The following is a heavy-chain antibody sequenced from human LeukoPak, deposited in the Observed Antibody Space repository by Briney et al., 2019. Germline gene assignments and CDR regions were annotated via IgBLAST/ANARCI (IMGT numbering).Heavy chain of an antibody. V-gene: IGHV4-34*01. J-gene: IGHJ6*03. D-gene: IGHD3-10*01. CDR1: GGSFSGYY. CDR3: ARDRGKIWFGEFYQEGHMDV. CDR2: INHSGST. Sequence: PSETLSLTCAVYGGSFSGYYWSWIRRPPGKGLEWIGEINHSGSTNYNPSLKSRVTISVDTSKNQFSLKLSSVTAADTAVYYCARDRGKIWFGEFYQEGHMDVWGKGTTVTVSS.